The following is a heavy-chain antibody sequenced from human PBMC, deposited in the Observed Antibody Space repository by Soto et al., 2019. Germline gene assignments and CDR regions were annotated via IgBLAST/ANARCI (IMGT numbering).Heavy chain of an antibody. V-gene: IGHV3-30-3*01. Sequence: GSLRLSCAASGFTFSSYAMHWVRQAPGKGLEWVAVISYDGSNKYYADSVKGRFTISRDNSKNTLYLQMNSLRAEDTAVYYCARDLLAYDFWSGYPSCGFDPWGQGTLVTVSS. CDR1: GFTFSSYA. CDR3: ARDLLAYDFWSGYPSCGFDP. J-gene: IGHJ5*02. D-gene: IGHD3-3*01. CDR2: ISYDGSNK.